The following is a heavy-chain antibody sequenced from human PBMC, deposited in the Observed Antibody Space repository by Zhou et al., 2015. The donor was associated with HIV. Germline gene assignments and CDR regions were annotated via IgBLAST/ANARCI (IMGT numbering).Heavy chain of an antibody. J-gene: IGHJ4*02. Sequence: QVQLVQSGAEVKKPGASVKVSCKASGYTFTSYYMHWVRQAPGQGLEWMGIINPSGGSTSYAQKFQGRVTMTRDTSTSTVYMELSSLRSEDTAVYYCARDSVPLLTTVVTQTRFPSFDYWGQGTLVTVSS. D-gene: IGHD4-23*01. CDR2: INPSGGST. CDR1: GYTFTSYY. CDR3: ARDSVPLLTTVVTQTRFPSFDY. V-gene: IGHV1-46*01.